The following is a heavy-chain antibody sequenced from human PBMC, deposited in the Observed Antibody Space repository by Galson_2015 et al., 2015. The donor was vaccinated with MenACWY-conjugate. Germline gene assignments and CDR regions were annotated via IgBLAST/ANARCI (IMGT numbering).Heavy chain of an antibody. J-gene: IGHJ3*02. CDR3: ARGEAREEAPDAFDI. V-gene: IGHV4-34*01. Sequence: WIRQPPGKGLEWIGEINHSGGTNYNPSLKSRVTISVDTSKNQFSLKLSTVTAADTAVYYCARGEAREEAPDAFDIWGQGTMVTVSS. CDR2: INHSGGT.